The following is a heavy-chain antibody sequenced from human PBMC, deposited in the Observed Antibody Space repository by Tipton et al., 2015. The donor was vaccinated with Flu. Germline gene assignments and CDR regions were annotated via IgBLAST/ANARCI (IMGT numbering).Heavy chain of an antibody. CDR1: GFTFSDYY. Sequence: SGFTFSDYYMSWVRQVPGKGLEWVSYISPSGGLIYYADSVKGRFTISRDNIRNTLYLQMNSLRAEDTAIYYCARVIPEFVAGLSYWGQGTLVSVSS. D-gene: IGHD6-19*01. CDR2: ISPSGGLI. J-gene: IGHJ4*02. CDR3: ARVIPEFVAGLSY. V-gene: IGHV3-11*01.